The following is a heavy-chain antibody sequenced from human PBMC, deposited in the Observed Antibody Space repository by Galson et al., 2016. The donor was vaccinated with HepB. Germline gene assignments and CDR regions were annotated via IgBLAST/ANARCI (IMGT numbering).Heavy chain of an antibody. J-gene: IGHJ2*01. CDR1: GFTFRDYY. D-gene: IGHD2-15*01. V-gene: IGHV3-11*01. Sequence: SLRLSCAASGFTFRDYYMSWIRQAPGKGLEWVSYISSSGNSIYNADSVRGRFTISRDNAMNSLSLQMNSLRVEDTAVYYCARLATGDLGNWYFDLWAVALWLLSPQ. CDR3: ARLATGDLGNWYFDL. CDR2: ISSSGNSI.